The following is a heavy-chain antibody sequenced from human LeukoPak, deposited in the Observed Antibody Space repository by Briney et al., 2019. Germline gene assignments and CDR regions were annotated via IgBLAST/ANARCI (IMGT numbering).Heavy chain of an antibody. CDR1: GGTFSSYA. CDR2: IIPILGIA. CDR3: ASGSCSSTSCYPMYYMDV. V-gene: IGHV1-69*04. D-gene: IGHD2-2*01. J-gene: IGHJ6*03. Sequence: SVKVSCKASGGTFSSYAIGWVRQAPGQGLEWMGRIIPILGIANYAQKFQGRVTITADKSTSTAYMELSSLRSEDTAVYYCASGSCSSTSCYPMYYMDVWGKGTTVTVSS.